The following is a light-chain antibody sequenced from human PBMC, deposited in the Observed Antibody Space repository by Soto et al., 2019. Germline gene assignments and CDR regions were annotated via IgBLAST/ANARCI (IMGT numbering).Light chain of an antibody. Sequence: DIQMTQSPSTLSASVGDRVTITCRASQSISSWLAWYQQKPGKAPKLLIYDASSLESGVPSRFSGSGSGTELTLTTSRLKNDDLETYYCQQYNSYKTFGQGTKVDI. CDR1: QSISSW. CDR3: QQYNSYKT. CDR2: DAS. J-gene: IGKJ1*01. V-gene: IGKV1-5*01.